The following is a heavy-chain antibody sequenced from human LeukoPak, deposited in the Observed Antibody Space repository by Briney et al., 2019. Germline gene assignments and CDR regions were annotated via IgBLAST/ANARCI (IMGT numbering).Heavy chain of an antibody. CDR2: ISSSSSYI. V-gene: IGHV3-21*01. CDR3: ARAGSIAAAVTFLKLAYYYYMDV. J-gene: IGHJ6*03. D-gene: IGHD6-13*01. Sequence: PGGSLRLSCAASGFTFSSYSMNWVRQAPGKGLEWVSSISSSSSYIYYADSVKGRFTISRDNAKNSLYLQMNSLRAEDTAVYYCARAGSIAAAVTFLKLAYYYYMDVWGKGTTVTVSS. CDR1: GFTFSSYS.